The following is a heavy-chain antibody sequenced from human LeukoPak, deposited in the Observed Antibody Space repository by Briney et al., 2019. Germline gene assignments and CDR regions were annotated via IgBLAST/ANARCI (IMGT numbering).Heavy chain of an antibody. CDR3: GKWVGDVSPRNFYHGMDV. CDR2: ISSSGGVT. Sequence: PGGSRRLSCAASGFTFSSFAMTWVRQAPGKGLEWVSSISSSGGVTYYADFVKRRFAISRANSKSTLYLQMDSLRGDDTAVYYCGKWVGDVSPRNFYHGMDVWGQGATVTVSS. V-gene: IGHV3-23*01. CDR1: GFTFSSFA. D-gene: IGHD3-10*01. J-gene: IGHJ6*02.